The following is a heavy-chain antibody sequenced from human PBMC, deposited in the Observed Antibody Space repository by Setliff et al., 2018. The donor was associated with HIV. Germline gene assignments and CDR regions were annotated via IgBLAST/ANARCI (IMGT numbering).Heavy chain of an antibody. CDR3: VRGSGYYYFDN. CDR2: MNTDGSST. V-gene: IGHV3-74*01. Sequence: GGSLRLSCAASGFTFSSYWMHWVRQAPGKGLVWVFGMNTDGSSTRYADSVKGRFTISRDNAKNMLYQQMNSLSADDTAVYYCVRGSGYYYFDNWGQGALVTVSS. D-gene: IGHD3-22*01. J-gene: IGHJ4*02. CDR1: GFTFSSYW.